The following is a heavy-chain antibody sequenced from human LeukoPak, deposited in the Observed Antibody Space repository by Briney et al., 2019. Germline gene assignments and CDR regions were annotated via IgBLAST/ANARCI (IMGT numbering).Heavy chain of an antibody. V-gene: IGHV3-21*01. J-gene: IGHJ4*02. CDR2: ISSSSSYI. CDR3: ARRPDYDEFDY. Sequence: GGSLRLSCAASRFTFSNYGVNWVRQAPGKGLEWVSSISSSSSYIYYADSVKGRFTISRDNAKNSLYLQMNSLRAEDTAVYYCARRPDYDEFDYWGQGTLVTVSS. CDR1: RFTFSNYG. D-gene: IGHD4-17*01.